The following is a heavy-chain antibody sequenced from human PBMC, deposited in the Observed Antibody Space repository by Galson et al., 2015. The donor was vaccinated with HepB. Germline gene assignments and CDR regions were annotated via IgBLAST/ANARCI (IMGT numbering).Heavy chain of an antibody. V-gene: IGHV3-23*01. Sequence: SLRLSCAASGFIIRNYGMSWVRQAPGKGLEWVSTINDDGRTTHYADNVRGRFTISKDTSENTLYLHTNSLRADDTAVYYCTKGDGGYYEIDYWGQGALVSVSS. J-gene: IGHJ4*02. CDR1: GFIIRNYG. CDR2: INDDGRTT. CDR3: TKGDGGYYEIDY. D-gene: IGHD1-26*01.